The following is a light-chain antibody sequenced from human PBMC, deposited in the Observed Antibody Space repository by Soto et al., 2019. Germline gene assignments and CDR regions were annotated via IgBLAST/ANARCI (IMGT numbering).Light chain of an antibody. CDR2: AAS. CDR1: QGISRY. V-gene: IGKV1-9*01. CDR3: QQLNTYPVT. J-gene: IGKJ4*01. Sequence: IQLTQSPSSLSASLGDSVPITCRASQGISRYLSWYQQKPGRAPKLLISAASTLQSGVPARFSGSGSGTDFTLSITSLQPEDFATYYCQQLNTYPVTFGGGTKVDIK.